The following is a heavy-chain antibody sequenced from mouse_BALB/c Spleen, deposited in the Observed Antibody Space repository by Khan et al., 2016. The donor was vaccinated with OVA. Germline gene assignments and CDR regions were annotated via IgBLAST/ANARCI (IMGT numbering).Heavy chain of an antibody. CDR3: ARDGSRYNYAMDY. CDR2: ISSSGST. J-gene: IGHJ4*01. V-gene: IGHV3-2*02. Sequence: EVQLQESGPGLVKPSQSLSLTCTVTGYSITSDYAWNWIRQFPGNKLEWMGYISSSGSTNYNPALKIRISITRDTSKNQFFLQLNSVTTEDTATXYCARDGSRYNYAMDYWGQGTSVTVSS. D-gene: IGHD2-3*01. CDR1: GYSITSDYA.